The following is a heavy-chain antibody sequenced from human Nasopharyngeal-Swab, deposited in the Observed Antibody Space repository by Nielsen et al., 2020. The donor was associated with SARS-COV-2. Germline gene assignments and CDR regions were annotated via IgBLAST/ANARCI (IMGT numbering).Heavy chain of an antibody. Sequence: SETLSLTCTVSGASIAYITFYWAWILQPPGKGLEWIVNIYYNGNTYQNPSLKSRLTISVDKSKNQFSLQLSSVTAADTAVYYCVKSSSWYYFDYWAQGTQVTVSS. CDR2: IYYNGNT. CDR1: GASIAYITFY. V-gene: IGHV4-39*01. J-gene: IGHJ4*02. CDR3: VKSSSWYYFDY. D-gene: IGHD6-13*01.